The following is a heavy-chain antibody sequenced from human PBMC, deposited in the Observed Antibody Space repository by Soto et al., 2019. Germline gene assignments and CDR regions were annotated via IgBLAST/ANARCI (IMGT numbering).Heavy chain of an antibody. CDR3: ARVLIAFWSGYTSMFDY. J-gene: IGHJ4*02. CDR1: GGSFSGYY. CDR2: INHSGST. Sequence: PSETLSLTCAVYGGSFSGYYWSWIRQPPGKGLEWIGEINHSGSTNYNPSLKSRVTISVDTSKNQFSLKLSSVTAADTAVYYCARVLIAFWSGYTSMFDYWGQGTLVTVSS. D-gene: IGHD3-3*01. V-gene: IGHV4-34*01.